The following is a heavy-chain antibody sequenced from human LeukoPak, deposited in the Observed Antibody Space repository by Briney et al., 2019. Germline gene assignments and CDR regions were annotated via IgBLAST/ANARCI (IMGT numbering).Heavy chain of an antibody. CDR3: AREGEGYYNYYYMDV. D-gene: IGHD2-21*01. J-gene: IGHJ6*03. CDR1: GFTFSSYA. V-gene: IGHV3-30*01. CDR2: VSYDGSKK. Sequence: PGRSLRLSCAASGFTFSSYAMHWVRQAPGKGLEWVAVVSYDGSKKYYADSVKGRSTISRDNSKNTLYLQMNSLRAEDTAVYYCAREGEGYYNYYYMDVWGKGTTVTVSS.